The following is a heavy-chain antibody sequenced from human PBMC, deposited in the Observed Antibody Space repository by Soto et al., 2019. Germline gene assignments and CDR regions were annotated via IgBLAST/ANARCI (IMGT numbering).Heavy chain of an antibody. D-gene: IGHD2-15*01. CDR2: ISVSGSTI. J-gene: IGHJ6*03. V-gene: IGHV3-11*01. Sequence: QVQLVESGGGLVKPGGSLRLSCAASGFTFSDYYMSWIRQAPGKGLEWVSYISVSGSTIYYADSVKGRFTISRDNAKNSLHLQMNSLRAEDAAVYYCANVVAASHFCYYSMDVWGKGPTVTVSS. CDR3: ANVVAASHFCYYSMDV. CDR1: GFTFSDYY.